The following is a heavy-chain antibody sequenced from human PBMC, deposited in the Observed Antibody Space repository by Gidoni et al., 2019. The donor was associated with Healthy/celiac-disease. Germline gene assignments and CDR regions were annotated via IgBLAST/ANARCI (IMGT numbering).Heavy chain of an antibody. J-gene: IGHJ4*02. D-gene: IGHD3-3*01. CDR2: INHSGST. CDR1: GGPCCGYY. CDR3: ARISRITIFGVVPFDY. V-gene: IGHV4-34*01. Sequence: HVQLQLWGAGLLKPSETLSLTCAVDGGPCCGYYWSWIRQPPGKGLEWIGEINHSGSTNYNPSLKSRVTISVDTSKNQFSLKLSSVTAADTAVYYCARISRITIFGVVPFDYWGQGTLVTVSS.